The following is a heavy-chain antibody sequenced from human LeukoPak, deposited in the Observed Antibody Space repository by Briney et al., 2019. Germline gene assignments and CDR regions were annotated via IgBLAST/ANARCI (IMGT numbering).Heavy chain of an antibody. J-gene: IGHJ4*02. CDR2: INSDGSST. V-gene: IGHV3-74*01. Sequence: SGGSLRLSCAASGFTFSSHWMHWVRQAPGKGLVWVSIINSDGSSTNYADSVKGRFTISRDNAKNTLYLQMNSLRAEDTAVYYCVRGSQAVRGADYWGQGTLVTVSS. CDR3: VRGSQAVRGADY. CDR1: GFTFSSHW. D-gene: IGHD3-10*01.